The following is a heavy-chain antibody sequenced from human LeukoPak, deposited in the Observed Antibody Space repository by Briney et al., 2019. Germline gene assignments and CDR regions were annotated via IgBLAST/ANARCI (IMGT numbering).Heavy chain of an antibody. V-gene: IGHV3-23*01. CDR2: ISGSGGST. J-gene: IGHJ6*02. CDR3: AKADTAMVTTRGNGMDV. CDR1: GFTFSSYA. Sequence: GGSLRLSCAASGFTFSSYAMSWVRQALGKGLGWVSAISGSGGSTYYADSVKGRFTISRDNSKNTLYLQMNSLRAEDTAVYYCAKADTAMVTTRGNGMDVWGQGTTVTVSS. D-gene: IGHD5-18*01.